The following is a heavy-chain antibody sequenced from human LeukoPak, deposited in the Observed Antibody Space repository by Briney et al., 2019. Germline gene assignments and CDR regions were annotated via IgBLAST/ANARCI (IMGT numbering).Heavy chain of an antibody. Sequence: PSETLSLTCTVSGGSISSGGYYWSWIRQHPGKGLEWIGYIYYSGSTYYNPSLKSRVAISVDTYKNQFSLKLSSVAAADTGGYYCARANYYDSSGYYFLVYYYGMDVWGQGTTVTVSS. CDR1: GGSISSGGYY. V-gene: IGHV4-31*03. CDR2: IYYSGST. CDR3: ARANYYDSSGYYFLVYYYGMDV. D-gene: IGHD3-22*01. J-gene: IGHJ6*02.